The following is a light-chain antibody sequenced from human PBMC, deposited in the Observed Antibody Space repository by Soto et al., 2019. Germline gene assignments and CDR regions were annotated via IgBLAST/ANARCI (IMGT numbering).Light chain of an antibody. Sequence: EIVLTQSPGILALSPGEGATLSCRASQSVSKYLAWYQQKPGQAPRLLIYGASSRATGIPDSFSGSGSGTDFTLTISRLEPEDFAVYYCQQYGGSPQTFGQGTRWISN. CDR3: QQYGGSPQT. V-gene: IGKV3-20*01. CDR2: GAS. CDR1: QSVSKY. J-gene: IGKJ1*01.